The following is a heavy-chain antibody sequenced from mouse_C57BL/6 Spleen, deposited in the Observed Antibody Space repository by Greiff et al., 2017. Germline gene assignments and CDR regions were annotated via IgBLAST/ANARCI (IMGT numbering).Heavy chain of an antibody. D-gene: IGHD4-1*02. CDR2: IRNKANGYTT. V-gene: IGHV7-3*01. CDR3: ARSTEDWFAY. CDR1: GFTFTDYY. J-gene: IGHJ3*01. Sequence: EVKLVESGGGLVQPGGSLSLSCAASGFTFTDYYMSWVRQPPGKALEWLGFIRNKANGYTTEYSASVKGRFTISRDNSQSILYLQMNALRAEDSATYYCARSTEDWFAYWGQGTLVTVSA.